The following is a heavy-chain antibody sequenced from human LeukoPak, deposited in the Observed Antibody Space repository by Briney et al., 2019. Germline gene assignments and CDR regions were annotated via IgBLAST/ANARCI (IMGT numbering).Heavy chain of an antibody. D-gene: IGHD3-10*01. V-gene: IGHV4-39*07. CDR3: ARLLLWFEPDY. J-gene: IGHJ4*02. CDR1: GGSISTSSYY. Sequence: KSSETLSLTCSVSGGSISTSSYYWGWIRQPPGKGLAWIGSIYYNGKTSYNPSLKSRVTISVDTSKNQFSLKLSSVTAADTAVYYCARLLLWFEPDYWGQGTLVTVSS. CDR2: IYYNGKT.